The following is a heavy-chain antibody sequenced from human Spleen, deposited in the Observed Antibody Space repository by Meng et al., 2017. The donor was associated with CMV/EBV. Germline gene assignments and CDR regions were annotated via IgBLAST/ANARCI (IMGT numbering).Heavy chain of an antibody. CDR2: IRSKAYGGTT. Sequence: GGALKIPCTGSGFTFGDFAMSRVRQAPGKGMEGVGCIRSKAYGGTTEYAASVKGRFTISRDDSKSIAYLQMNSLKTDDTAVYYCTTEVCTATNCYTKRAFDIWGQGTMVTVSS. J-gene: IGHJ3*02. CDR1: GFTFGDFA. D-gene: IGHD2-2*01. CDR3: TTEVCTATNCYTKRAFDI. V-gene: IGHV3-49*04.